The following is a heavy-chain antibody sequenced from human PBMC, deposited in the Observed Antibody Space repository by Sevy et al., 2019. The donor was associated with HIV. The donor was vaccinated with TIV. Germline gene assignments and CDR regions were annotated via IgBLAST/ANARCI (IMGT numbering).Heavy chain of an antibody. D-gene: IGHD2-8*01. CDR2: ISWTSGSI. V-gene: IGHV3-9*01. CDR1: GFTFDDYA. J-gene: IGHJ4*01. CDR3: ARDRDDGYCTNGVCFNFDN. Sequence: GGSLRLSCAASGFTFDDYAMHWVRQAPGKGLEWVSGISWTSGSIDYADSVKGRFTISRDNAKNSLYLQMKSLRADDTALYYCARDRDDGYCTNGVCFNFDNWGQGTLVTVSS.